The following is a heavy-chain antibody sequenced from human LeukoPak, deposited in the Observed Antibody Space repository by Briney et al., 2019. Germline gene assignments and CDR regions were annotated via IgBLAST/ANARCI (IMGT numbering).Heavy chain of an antibody. CDR3: ARVHYNAAMVDIDY. CDR1: GFTFSSYE. J-gene: IGHJ4*02. D-gene: IGHD5-18*01. V-gene: IGHV3-48*03. Sequence: GGSLRLSCAASGFTFSSYEMHWVRQAPGKGPEWISYISSSGSSIYYADSVKGRFTISRDNGKNSLYLQMNSLRAEDTAVYYCARVHYNAAMVDIDYWGQGTLVTVSS. CDR2: ISSSGSSI.